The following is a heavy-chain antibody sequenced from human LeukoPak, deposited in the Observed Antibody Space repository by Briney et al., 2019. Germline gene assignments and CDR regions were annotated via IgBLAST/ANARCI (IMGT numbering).Heavy chain of an antibody. J-gene: IGHJ4*02. CDR3: ARRGYFDS. CDR1: GGSISTYY. CDR2: IYYTGNA. V-gene: IGHV4-59*01. Sequence: PSETLSLTCTVSGGSISTYYWSWVRQPPGKGLEWIGCIYYTGNATYNPSLKSRVTISVDTSNDQFSLRLSSVTAADTAVYYCARRGYFDSWGRGTLVTVSS.